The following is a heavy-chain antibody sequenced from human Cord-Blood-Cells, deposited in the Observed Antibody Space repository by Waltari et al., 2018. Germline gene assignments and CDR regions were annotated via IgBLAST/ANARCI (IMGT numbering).Heavy chain of an antibody. V-gene: IGHV4-39*01. CDR1: GGSISSSSYY. CDR2: IYFSGST. CDR3: ARPGVVTANSWAFDI. D-gene: IGHD2-21*02. Sequence: QLQLQESGPGLVKPSETLSLTCTVSGGSISSSSYYWGWIRQPPGKGLAWIWSIYFSGSTYYNPSLKSRVTISVDTSKNQFSLKLSSVTAADTAVYYCARPGVVTANSWAFDIWGQGTMVTVSS. J-gene: IGHJ3*02.